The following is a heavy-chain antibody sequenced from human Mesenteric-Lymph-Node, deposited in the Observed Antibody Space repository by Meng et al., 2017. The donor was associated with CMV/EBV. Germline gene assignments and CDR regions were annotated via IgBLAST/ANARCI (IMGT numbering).Heavy chain of an antibody. V-gene: IGHV1-2*02. D-gene: IGHD3-10*01. CDR3: ARVREMVRGVIISAFDI. J-gene: IGHJ3*02. CDR2: INPNSGGT. Sequence: ASVKVSCKASGYTFTGYYMHWVRQAPGQGLEWMGWINPNSGGTNYAQKFQGRVTMTRDTSISTAYMELSRLRSDDTAVYYCARVREMVRGVIISAFDIWGQGTMVTVS. CDR1: GYTFTGYY.